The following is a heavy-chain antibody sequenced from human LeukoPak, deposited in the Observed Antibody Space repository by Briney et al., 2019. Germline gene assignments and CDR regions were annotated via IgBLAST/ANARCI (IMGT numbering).Heavy chain of an antibody. Sequence: GGSLRLSCAASGFTFSNYAMTWVRQARGKGLEWVSSISASGGSTYYADSVKGRFTISRDTSKNTVYLQMNSLRAEDTAVYYCAKDRPLNWGYHFDYWGQGTLVTVSS. J-gene: IGHJ4*02. V-gene: IGHV3-23*01. D-gene: IGHD7-27*01. CDR1: GFTFSNYA. CDR2: ISASGGST. CDR3: AKDRPLNWGYHFDY.